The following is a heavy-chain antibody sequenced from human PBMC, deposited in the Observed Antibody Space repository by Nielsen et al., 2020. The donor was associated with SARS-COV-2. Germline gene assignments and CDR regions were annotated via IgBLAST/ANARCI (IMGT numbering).Heavy chain of an antibody. CDR2: INSDGSYT. D-gene: IGHD3-10*01. CDR3: ATGRGIYFDS. V-gene: IGHV3-74*01. CDR1: GFTFSRYW. Sequence: GESLKISCAASGFTFSRYWMHWVRQAPGKGLVWVSRINSDGSYTTYADSVKGRFTISRDNAKNTLDLQMDSLRPEDSALYYCATGRGIYFDSWGQGTLVTVSS. J-gene: IGHJ4*02.